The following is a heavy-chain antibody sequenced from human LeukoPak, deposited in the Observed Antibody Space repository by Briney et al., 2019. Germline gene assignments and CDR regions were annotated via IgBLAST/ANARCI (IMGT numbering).Heavy chain of an antibody. CDR3: ARRYCTNGVCYDDRGAFDI. CDR1: GYTFTGYY. V-gene: IGHV1-69*06. D-gene: IGHD2-8*01. CDR2: IIPIFGTT. Sequence: SVKVSCKASGYTFTGYYMHWVRQAPGQGLEWMGGIIPIFGTTNYAQKFQGRVTVTADKSMSTAYMELSSLTSEDTAVYYCARRYCTNGVCYDDRGAFDIWGQGTLVTVSS. J-gene: IGHJ3*02.